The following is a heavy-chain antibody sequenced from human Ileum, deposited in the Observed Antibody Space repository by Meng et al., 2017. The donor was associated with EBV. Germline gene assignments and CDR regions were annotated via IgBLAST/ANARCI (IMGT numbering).Heavy chain of an antibody. CDR3: ARESGRGYSSDY. J-gene: IGHJ4*02. Sequence: QVQVEQSGAEVKKPGSSVKVSCQASGGTFRNSAISWVRQAPGQGLEWMGGIIPMFGAPDYAQRFQDRVTITADESTSTVYMELNSLRSEDTAVYYCARESGRGYSSDYWGQGTLVTVSS. D-gene: IGHD5-18*01. V-gene: IGHV1-69*01. CDR1: GGTFRNSA. CDR2: IIPMFGAP.